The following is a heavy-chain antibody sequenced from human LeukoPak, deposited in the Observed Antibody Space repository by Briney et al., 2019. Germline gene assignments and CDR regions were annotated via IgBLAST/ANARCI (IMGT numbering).Heavy chain of an antibody. CDR2: IRSSASST. J-gene: IGHJ6*03. CDR1: GFTFSSCG. CDR3: AKDPAWEYSSGTYMDV. D-gene: IGHD5-18*01. Sequence: GGTLRLSCAASGFTFSSCGMTWVRQAPGKGLEWVSSIRSSASSTFYADSVKGRFTISRDNSKNTLYLQMNSLRAEDTAVYYCAKDPAWEYSSGTYMDVWGKGTTVTISS. V-gene: IGHV3-23*01.